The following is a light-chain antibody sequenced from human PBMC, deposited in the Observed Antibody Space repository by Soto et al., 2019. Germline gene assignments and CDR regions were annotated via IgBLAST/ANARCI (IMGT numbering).Light chain of an antibody. V-gene: IGLV2-14*01. CDR3: ASFRSGTILI. CDR2: GVN. Sequence: QPPLREAASVSGSPGQSFPLSCTGPRSDIGDSNFISWYQHSPGKAPRLLIYGVNTRPSGISRRFSGSKAGNTASLTISGLLDDHEGHYFCASFRSGTILIFGSGTKVPV. CDR1: RSDIGDSNF. J-gene: IGLJ1*01.